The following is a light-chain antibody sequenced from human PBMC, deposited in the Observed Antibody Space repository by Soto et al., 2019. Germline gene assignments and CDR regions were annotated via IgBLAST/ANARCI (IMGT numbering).Light chain of an antibody. V-gene: IGLV1-47*01. CDR3: AAWDDSLSALE. J-gene: IGLJ2*01. CDR1: SSNIGSNY. CDR2: RNN. Sequence: QSVLTQPPSASGTPGQRVTISCSGSSSNIGSNYVYWYQQLPGTAPKLLIYRNNQRPSGVPDRFSGSKSGTSASLAIRGLRSEDEADYYCAAWDDSLSALEFGGGTKLTVL.